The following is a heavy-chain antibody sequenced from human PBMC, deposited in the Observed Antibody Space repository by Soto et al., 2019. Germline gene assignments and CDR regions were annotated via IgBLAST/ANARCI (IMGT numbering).Heavy chain of an antibody. J-gene: IGHJ3*02. CDR1: GFTFSNAW. CDR3: TTDDDPFWAFDI. CDR2: IKSKTDGGTT. D-gene: IGHD3-3*01. Sequence: GGSLRLSCAASGFTFSNAWMSWVRQAPGKGLEWVGRIKSKTDGGTTDYAAPVKGRFTISRDDSKNTLYLQMNSLKTEDTAVYYCTTDDDPFWAFDIWGQGTMVTVSS. V-gene: IGHV3-15*01.